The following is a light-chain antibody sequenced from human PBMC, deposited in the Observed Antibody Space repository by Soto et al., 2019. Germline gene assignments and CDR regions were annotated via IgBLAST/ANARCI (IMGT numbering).Light chain of an antibody. J-gene: IGLJ1*01. CDR2: EVS. CDR3: RSYSGINRV. V-gene: IGLV2-8*01. Sequence: QSALTQHPSASGSPGQSVTISCTGTSSEVGAYNYVSWYQQHPGTAPKVMIYEVSTRPSGVPERFSGSKSGNTASLTVSGLQAEDEAEYYCRSYSGINRVFGTGTKLTVL. CDR1: SSEVGAYNY.